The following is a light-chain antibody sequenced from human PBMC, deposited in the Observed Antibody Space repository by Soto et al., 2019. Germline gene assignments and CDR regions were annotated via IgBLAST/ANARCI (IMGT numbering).Light chain of an antibody. Sequence: VVTQSPVTLSLSPGERATLSCRASQSVSSSYLAWYQQKPGQAPRLLIYGASSRATGIPDRFSGSGSGTDFTLTISRLEPEDFAVYYCQQYGSSPRTFGQGTKVDIK. V-gene: IGKV3-20*01. CDR1: QSVSSSY. CDR3: QQYGSSPRT. J-gene: IGKJ1*01. CDR2: GAS.